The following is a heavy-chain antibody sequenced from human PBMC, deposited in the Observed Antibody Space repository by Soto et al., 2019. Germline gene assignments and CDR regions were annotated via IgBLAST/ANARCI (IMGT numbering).Heavy chain of an antibody. D-gene: IGHD1-26*01. Sequence: QVRLQQWGAGLLKPSETLSLTCAVSGGSFSGYIWTWIRQTPGKGLQWIGQINHSGSSIYNPSLKNRVTIATMSNNKLPLELTSVTAADTAVYYCTRGLFSGSSYSGSWYYFDSWGQGTMVTVSS. CDR2: INHSGSS. CDR3: TRGLFSGSSYSGSWYYFDS. CDR1: GGSFSGYI. J-gene: IGHJ4*02. V-gene: IGHV4-34*01.